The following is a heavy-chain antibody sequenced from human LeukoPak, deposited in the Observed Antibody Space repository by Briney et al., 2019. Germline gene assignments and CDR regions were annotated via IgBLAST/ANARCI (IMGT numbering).Heavy chain of an antibody. J-gene: IGHJ4*02. Sequence: PGGSLRLSCAASGFTFSSYAMSWVRQAPGKGLEWVSGIGGSGGSTNYEDSVKGRFTISRDNSKKTLYLQMNSLRAEDTAVYYCAKDPLGMRYFDYWGQGTLVTVSS. CDR2: IGGSGGST. CDR1: GFTFSSYA. CDR3: AKDPLGMRYFDY. V-gene: IGHV3-23*01. D-gene: IGHD3-16*01.